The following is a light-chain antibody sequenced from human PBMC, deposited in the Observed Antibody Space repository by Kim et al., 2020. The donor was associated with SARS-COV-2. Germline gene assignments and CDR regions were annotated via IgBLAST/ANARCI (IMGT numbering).Light chain of an antibody. Sequence: GDRVTITYRASQSISSYLSWYQQKPGKAPKLLIYAASSLQSGVPLRFSGSGSGTEYTLTISSLQPEDFATYYCQHSYTTPRTFGQGTKV. CDR2: AAS. CDR1: QSISSY. J-gene: IGKJ1*01. V-gene: IGKV1-39*01. CDR3: QHSYTTPRT.